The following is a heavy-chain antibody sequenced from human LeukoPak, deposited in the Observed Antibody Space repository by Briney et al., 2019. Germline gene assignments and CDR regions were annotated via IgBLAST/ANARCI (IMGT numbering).Heavy chain of an antibody. V-gene: IGHV4-4*07. D-gene: IGHD3-22*01. CDR1: GGSISSYY. J-gene: IGHJ4*02. CDR3: ASGGDYYDSSGYQFGY. Sequence: SETLSLTCTVSGGSISSYYWSWIRQPAGKGLEWIGRIYTSGSTNYNPSLKSRVTMSVDTSKNQFSLKLSSVTAADTAVYYCASGGDYYDSSGYQFGYGGQGTLVTVSS. CDR2: IYTSGST.